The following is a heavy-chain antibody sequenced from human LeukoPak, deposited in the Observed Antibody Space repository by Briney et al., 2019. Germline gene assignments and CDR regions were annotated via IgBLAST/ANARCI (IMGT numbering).Heavy chain of an antibody. V-gene: IGHV3-23*01. CDR3: AKLPRGYFDWQGYFDY. D-gene: IGHD3-9*01. CDR2: ISGSGGST. Sequence: GGSLRLSCAASGFTFSSYAMSWVRQVPGKGLEWVSAISGSGGSTYYADSVKGRFTISRDNSKNTLYLQMNSLRAEDTAVYYCAKLPRGYFDWQGYFDYWGQGTLVTVSS. J-gene: IGHJ4*02. CDR1: GFTFSSYA.